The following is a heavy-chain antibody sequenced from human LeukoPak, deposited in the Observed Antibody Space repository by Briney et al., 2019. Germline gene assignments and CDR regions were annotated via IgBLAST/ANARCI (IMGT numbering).Heavy chain of an antibody. CDR2: ISWNSGSI. D-gene: IGHD3-10*01. J-gene: IGHJ4*02. CDR1: GFTFDDYG. CDR3: AKGGVNMVRGASGY. Sequence: GRSLRLSCAASGFTFDDYGMHWVRQAPGKGLEWVSGISWNSGSIGYADSVKGRFTISRDNAKSSLYLQMNSLRAEDTALYYCAKGGVNMVRGASGYWGQGTLVTVSS. V-gene: IGHV3-9*01.